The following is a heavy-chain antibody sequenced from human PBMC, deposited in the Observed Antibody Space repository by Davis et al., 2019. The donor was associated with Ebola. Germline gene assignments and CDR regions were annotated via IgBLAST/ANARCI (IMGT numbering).Heavy chain of an antibody. CDR3: ARSNYDSSGYYGVDWYFDL. V-gene: IGHV4-59*01. J-gene: IGHJ2*01. Sequence: SETLSPTCTVPGASISSYYWSWIRQPPGKGLEWIGYIYYSGSTNYNPSLKSRVTISVDTSKNQFSLKLSSVTAADTAVYYCARSNYDSSGYYGVDWYFDLWGRGTLVTVSS. D-gene: IGHD3-22*01. CDR2: IYYSGST. CDR1: GASISSYY.